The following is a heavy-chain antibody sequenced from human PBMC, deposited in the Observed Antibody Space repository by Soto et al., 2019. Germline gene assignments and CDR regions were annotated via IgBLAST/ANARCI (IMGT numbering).Heavy chain of an antibody. J-gene: IGHJ6*02. CDR3: AKEGGYYGSGSYSVGENYYGMDV. CDR1: GFTFSSYG. V-gene: IGHV3-30*18. Sequence: GGSLRLSCAASGFTFSSYGMSWVRQAPGKGLEWVAVISYDGSNKYYADSVKGRFTISRDNSKNTLYLQMNSLRAEDTAVYYCAKEGGYYGSGSYSVGENYYGMDVWGQGTTVTVSS. CDR2: ISYDGSNK. D-gene: IGHD3-10*01.